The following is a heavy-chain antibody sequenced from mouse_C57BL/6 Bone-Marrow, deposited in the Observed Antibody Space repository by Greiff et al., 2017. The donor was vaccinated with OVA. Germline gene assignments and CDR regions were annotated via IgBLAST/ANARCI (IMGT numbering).Heavy chain of an antibody. Sequence: VQLQQSGPELVKPGASVKISCKASGYSFTGYYMNWVKQSPEKSLEWIGEINPSTGGTTYNQKFKAKATLTVDKSSSTAYMQLKSLTSEDSAVYYCARGNYPDYWGQGTTLTVSS. CDR2: INPSTGGT. CDR3: ARGNYPDY. J-gene: IGHJ2*01. V-gene: IGHV1-42*01. CDR1: GYSFTGYY.